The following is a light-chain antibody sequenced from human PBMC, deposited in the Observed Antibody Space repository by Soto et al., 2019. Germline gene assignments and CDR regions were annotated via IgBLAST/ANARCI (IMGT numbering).Light chain of an antibody. CDR2: DAT. Sequence: QTVVTQEPSLTVYPGGTVTLTCGSSAGPVTSSHNPYWFQQKPGQAPKTLIYDATKKFSWTPARFSGSLLGGKAALTLSGAQPDDEAVYYCLVSYSGSRPVVFGGGTKLTVL. CDR3: LVSYSGSRPVV. V-gene: IGLV7-46*01. CDR1: AGPVTSSHN. J-gene: IGLJ2*01.